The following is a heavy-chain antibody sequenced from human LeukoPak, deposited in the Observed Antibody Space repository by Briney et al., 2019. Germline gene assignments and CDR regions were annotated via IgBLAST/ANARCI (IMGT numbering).Heavy chain of an antibody. D-gene: IGHD6-13*01. CDR2: ISSSSSYI. CDR1: GFTFSSYS. J-gene: IGHJ4*02. Sequence: GGSLRLPCAASGFTFSSYSMNWVRQAPGKGLEWVSSISSSSSYIYYADSVKGRFTISRDNAKNSLYLQMNSLRAEDTAVYYCASMMIAAAGYDYWGQGTLVTVSS. CDR3: ASMMIAAAGYDY. V-gene: IGHV3-21*01.